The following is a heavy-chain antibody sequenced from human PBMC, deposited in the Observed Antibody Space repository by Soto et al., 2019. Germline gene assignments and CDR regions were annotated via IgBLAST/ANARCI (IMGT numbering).Heavy chain of an antibody. Sequence: QVQLQESGPGLVKPSQTLSLTCTVSGGSISSGGYYWSWIRQHPGKGLEWIGYIYYSGSTYYNPSLKSRVTISVDTSKNQLSLKLSSVTAADTAVYYCASRTCSGSYKWSDCYVDYWGQGTLVTVSS. J-gene: IGHJ4*02. CDR2: IYYSGST. V-gene: IGHV4-31*03. CDR1: GGSISSGGYY. D-gene: IGHD3-10*02. CDR3: ASRTCSGSYKWSDCYVDY.